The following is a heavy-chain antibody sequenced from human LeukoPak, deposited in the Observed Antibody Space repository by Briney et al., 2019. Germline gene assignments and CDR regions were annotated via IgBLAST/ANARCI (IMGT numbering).Heavy chain of an antibody. CDR3: ARNSYGSGSHDH. V-gene: IGHV3-7*01. Sequence: GGSLRLSCAASGLTFRSSLHWVRQAPGKGLEWVANINQDGHAQYYVQSVRGRFTISRDNAKSSLYLQMNSLSVEDTGVYCCARNSYGSGSHDHWGQGTLVTVSS. J-gene: IGHJ5*02. CDR2: INQDGHAQ. D-gene: IGHD3-10*01. CDR1: GLTFRSSL.